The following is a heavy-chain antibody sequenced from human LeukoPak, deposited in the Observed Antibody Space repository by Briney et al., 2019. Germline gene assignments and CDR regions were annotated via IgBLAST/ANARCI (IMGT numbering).Heavy chain of an antibody. Sequence: SETLSLTCTVSGGSISSYYWSWIRQPPGKGLEWIGYIYYSGSTNYNPSLKSRVTISVDTPKNQFSLKLSSVTAADTAVYYCARDLGIYGDYAFDIWGQGTMVTVSS. CDR1: GGSISSYY. CDR2: IYYSGST. V-gene: IGHV4-59*01. CDR3: ARDLGIYGDYAFDI. D-gene: IGHD4-17*01. J-gene: IGHJ3*02.